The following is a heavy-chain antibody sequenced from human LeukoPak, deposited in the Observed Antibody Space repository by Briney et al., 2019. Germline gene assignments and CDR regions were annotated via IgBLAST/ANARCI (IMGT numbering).Heavy chain of an antibody. Sequence: ASVQVSCKATGYTVTISYMHWVRHAPGQWLSWMGIIKARGSSTSYAQKFQGRVTMTMDTSTSTVYMELSSLRSEDTAVYYCARAPGQAARGDSDYWGQGTLVTVSS. CDR2: IKARGSST. CDR3: ARAPGQAARGDSDY. J-gene: IGHJ4*02. D-gene: IGHD6-25*01. CDR1: GYTVTISY. V-gene: IGHV1-46*01.